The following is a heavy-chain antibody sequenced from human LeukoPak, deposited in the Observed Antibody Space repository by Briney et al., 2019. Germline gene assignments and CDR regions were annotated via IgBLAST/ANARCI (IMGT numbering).Heavy chain of an antibody. D-gene: IGHD2/OR15-2a*01. J-gene: IGHJ4*02. CDR2: ISVYNGDT. CDR1: GYTFTTFA. V-gene: IGHV1-18*01. Sequence: GASVKVSCKASGYTFTTFAISGVRQAPAQGLEWMGWISVYNGDTNNAQNLQGRVTMTTDTSTGTAYMELRSLRSDDAAVYYCARDPNFRSYYDYWGQGTLVTVSS. CDR3: ARDPNFRSYYDY.